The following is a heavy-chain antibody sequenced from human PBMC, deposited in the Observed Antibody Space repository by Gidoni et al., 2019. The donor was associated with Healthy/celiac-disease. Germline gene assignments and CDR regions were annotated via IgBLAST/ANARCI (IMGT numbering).Heavy chain of an antibody. D-gene: IGHD6-19*01. CDR1: GFTFSSYG. CDR2: ISYDGSKK. V-gene: IGHV3-30*18. Sequence: QVQLVESGGGVVQPGRSLRLSCAASGFTFSSYGMHWVRQAPGKGLEWVAVISYDGSKKYYADSVKGRFTISRDNSKNTLYLQMNSLRAEDTAVYYCAKDISAGYSSGCYDYWGQGTLVTVSS. J-gene: IGHJ4*02. CDR3: AKDISAGYSSGCYDY.